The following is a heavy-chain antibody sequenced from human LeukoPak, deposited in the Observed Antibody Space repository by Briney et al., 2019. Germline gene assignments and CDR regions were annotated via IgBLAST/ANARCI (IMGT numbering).Heavy chain of an antibody. Sequence: SETLSLTCSVSGGSISSSAFWWGWIRQPPGKGLVWIGSSYFGGSTSYNPSLQSRVSVSVDTSKNQFSLSLTSVTAADTAVYYCARLGGYSSSWYIEGIDYWGQGTLVTVSS. CDR1: GGSISSSAFW. D-gene: IGHD6-13*01. V-gene: IGHV4-39*01. J-gene: IGHJ4*02. CDR2: SYFGGST. CDR3: ARLGGYSSSWYIEGIDY.